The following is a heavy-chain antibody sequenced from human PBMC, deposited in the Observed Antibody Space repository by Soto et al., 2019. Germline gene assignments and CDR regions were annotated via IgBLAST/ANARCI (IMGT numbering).Heavy chain of an antibody. CDR3: ARLNRPTVPFAP. CDR2: IYYSGST. V-gene: IGHV4-39*01. Sequence: WGWIRQPPGKGLEWIGSIYYSGSTYYNPSLKSRVTISVDTSKNQFSLKLSSVTAADTAVYYCARLNRPTVPFAPWGQGTLVTVSS. D-gene: IGHD4-17*01. J-gene: IGHJ5*02.